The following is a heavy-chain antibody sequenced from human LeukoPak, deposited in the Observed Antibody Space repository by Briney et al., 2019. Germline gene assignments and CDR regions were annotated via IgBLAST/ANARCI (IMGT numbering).Heavy chain of an antibody. CDR2: IWYDGSNK. Sequence: PGGSLRLSCAASGFTFSSYGMHWVRQAPDKGLEWVAVIWYDGSNKYYADSVKGRFTISRDNSKNTLYLQMNSLRAEDTAVYYCARDSTGGSYHSHFQHWGQGTLVTVSS. D-gene: IGHD1-26*01. J-gene: IGHJ1*01. V-gene: IGHV3-33*01. CDR3: ARDSTGGSYHSHFQH. CDR1: GFTFSSYG.